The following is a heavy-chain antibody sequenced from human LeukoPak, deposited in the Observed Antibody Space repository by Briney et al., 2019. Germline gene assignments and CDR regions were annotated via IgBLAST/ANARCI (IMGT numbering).Heavy chain of an antibody. Sequence: KESGPTLVKPTQTLTLTCTFSGFSLSTSGVGVAGTLNPPGRPREGLALFYWDDDKRYSPSLKSRLTITKDTSKNQVVLTMTNMDPVDTGTYYCAHSLKHYDILTGYYNPYFDYWGQGTLVTVSS. D-gene: IGHD3-9*01. CDR2: FYWDDDK. CDR3: AHSLKHYDILTGYYNPYFDY. CDR1: GFSLSTSGVG. J-gene: IGHJ4*02. V-gene: IGHV2-5*02.